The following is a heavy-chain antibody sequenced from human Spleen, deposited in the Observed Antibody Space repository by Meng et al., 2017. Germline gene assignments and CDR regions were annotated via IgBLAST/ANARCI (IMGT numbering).Heavy chain of an antibody. Sequence: GSLRLSCVVSGGSFSDYYWSWIRQPPGKGLEWIGEINHSGSTNYNPSLESRATISVDTSQNNLSLKLSSVTAADSAVHYCARGPTTMAHDFDYWGQGTRVTGSS. V-gene: IGHV4-34*01. CDR2: INHSGST. J-gene: IGHJ4*02. CDR1: GGSFSDYY. D-gene: IGHD4-11*01. CDR3: ARGPTTMAHDFDY.